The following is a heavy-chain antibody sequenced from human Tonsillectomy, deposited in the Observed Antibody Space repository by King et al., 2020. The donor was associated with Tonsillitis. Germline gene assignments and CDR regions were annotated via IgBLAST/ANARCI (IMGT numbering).Heavy chain of an antibody. CDR1: GFTISTYW. CDR2: INSVGTST. V-gene: IGHV3-74*01. D-gene: IGHD6-13*01. J-gene: IGHJ4*02. CDR3: ARGTGGYSSSWSDY. Sequence: VQLVESGGGLVQPGGSLRLSCAAPGFTISTYWMHCVRQAPGEGLVWGSRINSVGTSTAYSESRKGRFTTSKANAKNTLYLQMKSLTAEDTAVYYCARGTGGYSSSWSDYWGQGTLVTVSS.